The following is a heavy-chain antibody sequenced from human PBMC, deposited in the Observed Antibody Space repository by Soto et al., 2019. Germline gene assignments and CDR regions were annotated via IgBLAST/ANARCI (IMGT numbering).Heavy chain of an antibody. CDR3: ARDSRDCSSTSCYELPGYYYYGMDV. V-gene: IGHV1-69*13. J-gene: IGHJ6*02. Sequence: SVKVSCKASGGTFSSYAISWVRQAPGQGLEWMGGIIPIFGTANYAQKFQGRVTITADESTSTAYMELSSLRSGDTAVYYCARDSRDCSSTSCYELPGYYYYGMDVWGQGTTVTVSS. D-gene: IGHD2-2*01. CDR1: GGTFSSYA. CDR2: IIPIFGTA.